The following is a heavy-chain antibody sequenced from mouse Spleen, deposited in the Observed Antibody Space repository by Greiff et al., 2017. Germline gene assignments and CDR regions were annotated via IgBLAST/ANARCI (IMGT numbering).Heavy chain of an antibody. CDR2: INPSNGRT. J-gene: IGHJ2*01. V-gene: IGHV1S81*02. Sequence: QVQLQQSGAELVKPGASVKLSCKASGYTFTSYWMHWVKQRPGQGLEWIGEINPSNGRTNYNEKFKSKATLTVDKSSSTAYMQLSSLTSEDSAVYYCANGRLDYWGQGTTLTVSS. CDR3: ANGRLDY. CDR1: GYTFTSYW.